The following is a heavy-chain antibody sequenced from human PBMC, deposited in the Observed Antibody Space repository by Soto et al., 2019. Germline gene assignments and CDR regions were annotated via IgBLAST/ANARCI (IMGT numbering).Heavy chain of an antibody. Sequence: QVQLVQSGAEVRKPGASVKVSCKASGYTFNNYFMHWVRQAPAQGLEWMGVITPSSGSTTYAQRFQGRLTMTRDTSTSTVYMEPRSLRSEDTAVYFCARDLVPIWNYVGLAPGAQHWFDPWGQGNLVNVSS. D-gene: IGHD1-7*01. CDR3: ARDLVPIWNYVGLAPGAQHWFDP. CDR1: GYTFNNYF. J-gene: IGHJ5*02. CDR2: ITPSSGST. V-gene: IGHV1-46*02.